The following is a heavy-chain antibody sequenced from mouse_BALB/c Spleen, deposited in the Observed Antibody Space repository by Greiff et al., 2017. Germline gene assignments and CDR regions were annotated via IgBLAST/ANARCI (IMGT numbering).Heavy chain of an antibody. CDR1: GYTFTDYA. CDR3: TRDRGAMDY. Sequence: QVQLQQSGAELVRPGASVTLSCKASGYTFTDYALHWVKQTPVHGLEWIGAIDPETGGTAYNQKFMGKATLTADKSSSTAYKELRSLTSEDSAVYYCTRDRGAMDYWGQGTSVTVSS. J-gene: IGHJ4*01. V-gene: IGHV1-15*01. CDR2: IDPETGGT.